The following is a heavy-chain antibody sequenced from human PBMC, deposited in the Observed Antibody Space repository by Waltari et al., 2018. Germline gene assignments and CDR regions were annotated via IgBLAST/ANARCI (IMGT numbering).Heavy chain of an antibody. J-gene: IGHJ6*02. D-gene: IGHD3-3*01. Sequence: QVQLQQWGAGLLKPSETLSLTCAVYGGSFSCYYWRWIRQPPGTGLEWIGEINHSGSTNYNPSLKSRVTISVDTSKNQFSLKLSSVTAADTAVYYCARVRRYDFWSGYYPTAKLSYGMDVWGQGTTVTVSS. CDR1: GGSFSCYY. CDR3: ARVRRYDFWSGYYPTAKLSYGMDV. CDR2: INHSGST. V-gene: IGHV4-34*01.